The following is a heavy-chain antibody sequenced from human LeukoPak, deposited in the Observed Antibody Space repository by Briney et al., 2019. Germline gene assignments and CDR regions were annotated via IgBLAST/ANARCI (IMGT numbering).Heavy chain of an antibody. D-gene: IGHD3-10*01. CDR1: GGTFSSYA. CDR2: IIPIVGTA. J-gene: IGHJ6*04. Sequence: GASVKVSCKASGGTFSSYAISWVRQAPGQGLEWMGGIIPIVGTANYAQKFQGRVTITADESTSTAYMELSSLRSEDTAVYYCASYYGSGSYHRDYYYGMDVWGKGTTVTVSS. V-gene: IGHV1-69*01. CDR3: ASYYGSGSYHRDYYYGMDV.